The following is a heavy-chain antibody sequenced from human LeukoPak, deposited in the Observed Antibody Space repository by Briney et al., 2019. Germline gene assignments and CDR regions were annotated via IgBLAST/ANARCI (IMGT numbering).Heavy chain of an antibody. CDR2: MNPDSGNT. J-gene: IGHJ4*02. D-gene: IGHD3-9*01. CDR3: ARRPSKYYDILTGYYRSEFDY. V-gene: IGHV1-8*01. CDR1: GYTFTSYD. Sequence: ASVTLSCTASGYTFTSYDINWVRQAPGQGLEWIGWMNPDSGNTGYAQKFQGRVTMTRNTSISTAYMELSSLRSEDTAVYYCARRPSKYYDILTGYYRSEFDYWGQGTLVTVSS.